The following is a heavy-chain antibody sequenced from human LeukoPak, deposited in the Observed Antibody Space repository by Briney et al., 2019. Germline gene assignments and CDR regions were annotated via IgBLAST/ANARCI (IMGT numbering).Heavy chain of an antibody. CDR2: ISGSGGST. CDR1: GFTFSSYA. D-gene: IGHD6-19*01. CDR3: ASQQWLVSTFDI. Sequence: GGSLRLSCAASGFTFSSYAMSWVRQAPGKGLEWVSAISGSGGSTYYADSVKGRFTISRDNVKNTLYLQMNSLRAEDTAVYYCASQQWLVSTFDIWGQGTMVTVSS. J-gene: IGHJ3*02. V-gene: IGHV3-23*01.